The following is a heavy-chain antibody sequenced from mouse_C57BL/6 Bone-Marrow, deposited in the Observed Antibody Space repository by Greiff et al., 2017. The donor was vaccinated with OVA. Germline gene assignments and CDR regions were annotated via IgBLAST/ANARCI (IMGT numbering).Heavy chain of an antibody. Sequence: EVQLQESGGGLVQPGGSMKLSCAASGFTFSDAWMDWVRQSPEKGLEWVAEIRNKANNHATYYAESVKGRFTISRDDSKSSVYLQMNSLRAEDTGIYYCTRIYYGNPGLFAYWGQGTLVTVSA. J-gene: IGHJ3*01. V-gene: IGHV6-6*01. D-gene: IGHD2-1*01. CDR2: IRNKANNHAT. CDR3: TRIYYGNPGLFAY. CDR1: GFTFSDAW.